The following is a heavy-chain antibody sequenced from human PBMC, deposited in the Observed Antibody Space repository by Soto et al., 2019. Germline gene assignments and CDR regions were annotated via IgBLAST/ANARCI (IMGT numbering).Heavy chain of an antibody. J-gene: IGHJ1*01. CDR3: ARPPSSYYYDSSGNSVYFQH. CDR2: ISYDGSYK. Sequence: GGSLRLSCAASGFTFSSYAMHWVRQAPGKGLEWVAVISYDGSYKYYADSVKGRFTISRDNSKNTLYLQMNSLRAEDTAVYYCARPPSSYYYDSSGNSVYFQHWGQGTLVTVSS. D-gene: IGHD3-22*01. V-gene: IGHV3-30-3*01. CDR1: GFTFSSYA.